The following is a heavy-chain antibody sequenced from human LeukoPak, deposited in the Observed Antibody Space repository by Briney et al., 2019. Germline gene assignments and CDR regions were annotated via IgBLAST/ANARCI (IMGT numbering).Heavy chain of an antibody. CDR3: ARGQWLVLGYWYFDL. CDR1: GGAISNYY. CDR2: IYYSGST. D-gene: IGHD6-19*01. Sequence: SETLSLTCTVSGGAISNYYWSWIRQPPGKGLVWIGYIYYSGSTDYNPSLTSRVTISVDTSKNQFSLKLSSVTAADTAVYYCARGQWLVLGYWYFDLWGRGTLVTVSS. V-gene: IGHV4-59*01. J-gene: IGHJ2*01.